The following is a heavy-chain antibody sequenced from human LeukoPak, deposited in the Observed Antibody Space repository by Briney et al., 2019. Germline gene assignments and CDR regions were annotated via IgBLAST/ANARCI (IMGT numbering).Heavy chain of an antibody. V-gene: IGHV3-20*04. J-gene: IGHJ4*02. Sequence: PGGSLRLSCAASGFTFSNAWMSWVRQAPGKGLEWVSGINWNGGSTGYADSVKGRFTTSRDNSKNTLYLQMNSLRAEDTAVYYCAKRFSSSIDYWGQGTLVTVSS. D-gene: IGHD6-6*01. CDR3: AKRFSSSIDY. CDR2: INWNGGST. CDR1: GFTFSNAW.